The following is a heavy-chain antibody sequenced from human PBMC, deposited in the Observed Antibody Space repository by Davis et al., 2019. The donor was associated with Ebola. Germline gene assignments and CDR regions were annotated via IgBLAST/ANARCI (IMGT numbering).Heavy chain of an antibody. D-gene: IGHD2-21*01. Sequence: MPSETLSLTCTVSGGSVNSGNSYWSWIRQPPGKGLEWIGYIFYTGNTNYNPSLKSRVTMSLDTSKNQFSLTLSSVTAADAAVYSWAGGFRGGDSLDYWGQGTLVTVSS. J-gene: IGHJ4*02. CDR3: AGGFRGGDSLDY. CDR2: IFYTGNT. V-gene: IGHV4-61*01. CDR1: GGSVNSGNSY.